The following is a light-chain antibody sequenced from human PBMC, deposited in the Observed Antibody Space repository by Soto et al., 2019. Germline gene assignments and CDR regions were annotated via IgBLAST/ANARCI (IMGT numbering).Light chain of an antibody. J-gene: IGKJ2*01. Sequence: EIVLTQSTDTLSLSPGKRATLSCRASQSISNSYSAWYQQKPRQAPRLLIYGASNRAVGIPDRFSGSGSGTVFTLTISGLEAEDFIVYYCQQYGSSPYTFGQGTKLEIK. CDR3: QQYGSSPYT. V-gene: IGKV3-20*01. CDR2: GAS. CDR1: QSISNSY.